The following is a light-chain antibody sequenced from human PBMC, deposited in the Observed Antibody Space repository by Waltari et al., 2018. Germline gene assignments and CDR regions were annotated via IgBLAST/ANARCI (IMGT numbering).Light chain of an antibody. V-gene: IGKV3-20*01. CDR1: QSVSSTY. CDR2: GAS. J-gene: IGKJ1*01. Sequence: IVLTQSPGTLSLSPRDRATLSCRASQSVSSTYLAWYQQKPGQAPGLLIYGASSRATGIPDRFSGSGSGTDFTLTISRLEPEDFAVYYCQHYSSSSWTFGQGTKVEIK. CDR3: QHYSSSSWT.